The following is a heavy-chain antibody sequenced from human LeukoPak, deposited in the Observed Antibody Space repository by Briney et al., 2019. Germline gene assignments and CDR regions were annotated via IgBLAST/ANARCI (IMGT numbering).Heavy chain of an antibody. D-gene: IGHD3-16*01. CDR1: GFTFRGFA. Sequence: GGSLRLSCAASGFTFRGFAMSGVPQAPGKGLGWVSAISGRGGGTHYADSVKGRFTISRDNSKNTLYLQMNSLRAEDTAVYYCAKVDDWGGLLFGYWGQGTLVTVSS. CDR2: ISGRGGGT. J-gene: IGHJ4*02. CDR3: AKVDDWGGLLFGY. V-gene: IGHV3-23*01.